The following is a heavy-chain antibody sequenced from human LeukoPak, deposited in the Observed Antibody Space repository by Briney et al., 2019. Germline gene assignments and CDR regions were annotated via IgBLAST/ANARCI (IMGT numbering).Heavy chain of an antibody. CDR3: ASGGLWTNFDY. V-gene: IGHV3-9*01. CDR2: ISWNSGSI. CDR1: GFTFDDYA. D-gene: IGHD5-18*01. J-gene: IGHJ4*02. Sequence: GGSLRLSCAASGFTFDDYAMHWVRQAPGKGLEWVSGISWNSGSIGYADSVKGRFTISRDNAKNSLYLQMNSLRAEDTAVYYCASGGLWTNFDYWGQGTLVTVSS.